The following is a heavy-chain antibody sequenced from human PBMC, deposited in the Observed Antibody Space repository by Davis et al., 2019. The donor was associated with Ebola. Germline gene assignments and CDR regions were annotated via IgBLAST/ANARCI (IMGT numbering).Heavy chain of an antibody. V-gene: IGHV3-23*01. CDR1: GFTLNNAW. Sequence: GGSLRLSCVASGFTLNNAWMSWVRQAPGKGLEWVSGISGSGVSTSYADSVKGRFTISRDNSKNTLDLQMNGLRAEDTAVYYCAKDYNWNDSWGQGTLVTVSS. CDR3: AKDYNWNDS. J-gene: IGHJ5*01. CDR2: ISGSGVST.